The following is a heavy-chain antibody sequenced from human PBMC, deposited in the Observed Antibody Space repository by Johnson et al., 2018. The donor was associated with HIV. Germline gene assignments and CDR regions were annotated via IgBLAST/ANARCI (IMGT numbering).Heavy chain of an antibody. Sequence: QVQLVESGGGVVQPGGSLRLSCAASGFTFGTSFMHWVRQAPGSGLTGVTIVCFDGSQNKNADSVEGRFTISGANSKTTLFLQMNSLRAEDTALYYCARAMYYYDTSGYLIRPRAFDIWGQGTVVTVSS. CDR1: GFTFGTSF. V-gene: IGHV3-33*01. CDR2: VCFDGSQN. J-gene: IGHJ3*02. D-gene: IGHD3-22*01. CDR3: ARAMYYYDTSGYLIRPRAFDI.